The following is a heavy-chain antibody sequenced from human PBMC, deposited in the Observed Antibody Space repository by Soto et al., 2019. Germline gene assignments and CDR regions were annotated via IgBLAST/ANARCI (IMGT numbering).Heavy chain of an antibody. CDR2: MNPNSGNT. V-gene: IGHV1-8*01. Sequence: GASVEVSCKASGYTFTSYDINWVRQATGQGLEWMGWMNPNSGNTGYAQKFQGRLTITKDTSKNQVVLTMTNMDPVDTATYYCAHSRFRVGVVAATPNAFDIWGQGTMVTVSS. D-gene: IGHD2-15*01. CDR3: AHSRFRVGVVAATPNAFDI. CDR1: GYTFTSYD. J-gene: IGHJ3*02.